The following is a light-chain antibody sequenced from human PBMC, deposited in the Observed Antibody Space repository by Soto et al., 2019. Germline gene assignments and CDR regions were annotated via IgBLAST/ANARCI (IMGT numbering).Light chain of an antibody. CDR3: QQYGSSQYT. J-gene: IGKJ2*01. Sequence: EIVLTQSPGTLSLSPGERATLSCRASQSVSSNYLAWYQQMPGQAPRLLIYDASNRATGIPDRFSGSGSGTDFTLTISRLEPEDSAVYYCQQYGSSQYTFGQGTKLEIK. CDR2: DAS. V-gene: IGKV3-20*01. CDR1: QSVSSNY.